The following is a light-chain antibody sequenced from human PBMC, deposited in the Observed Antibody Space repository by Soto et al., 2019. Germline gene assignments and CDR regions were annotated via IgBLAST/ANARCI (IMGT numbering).Light chain of an antibody. CDR3: QHYDNLPPFT. V-gene: IGKV1-33*01. J-gene: IGKJ3*01. CDR2: GAS. CDR1: QAIGTS. Sequence: DIQMTQSPSSLSASVGARVSITCQASQAIGTSLSWFQQKPGRAPKLLIYGASNLETGVSSRFRGSGSGTDFTFTISSLQPEDIEAYYCQHYDNLPPFTFGPGTKVDIK.